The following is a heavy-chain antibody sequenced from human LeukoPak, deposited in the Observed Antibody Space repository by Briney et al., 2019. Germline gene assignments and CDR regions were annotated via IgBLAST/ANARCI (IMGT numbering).Heavy chain of an antibody. J-gene: IGHJ4*02. CDR3: AKGVSMYYDSSGYYYGYFDY. D-gene: IGHD3-22*01. V-gene: IGHV4-31*03. CDR2: IYYSGST. Sequence: SETLSLTCTVSGGSISSGGYYWSWIRQHPGKGLEWIGYIYYSGSTYYNPSLKSRVTISVDTSKNQLSLKLSSVTAADTAVYYCAKGVSMYYDSSGYYYGYFDYWGQGTLVTVSS. CDR1: GGSISSGGYY.